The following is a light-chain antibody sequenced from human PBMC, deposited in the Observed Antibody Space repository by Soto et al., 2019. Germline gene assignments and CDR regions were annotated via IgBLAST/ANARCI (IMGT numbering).Light chain of an antibody. CDR3: QQAYITPYT. CDR2: AAS. Sequence: DIQVTQSPVSLSASVGDRVTITCRTSQGISTYLNWYQQKAGDAPRLLISAASDLQKGVPSRFSGSGSGADFTLTISSLRSEDFATYYCQQAYITPYTFGQGAKLEI. CDR1: QGISTY. J-gene: IGKJ2*01. V-gene: IGKV1-39*01.